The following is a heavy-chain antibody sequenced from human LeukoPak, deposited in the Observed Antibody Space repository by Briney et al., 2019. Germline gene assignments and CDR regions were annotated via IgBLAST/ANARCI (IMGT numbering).Heavy chain of an antibody. D-gene: IGHD6-6*01. CDR1: GFTFSTYA. CDR2: ISGSGRST. J-gene: IGHJ4*02. V-gene: IGHV3-23*01. CDR3: AKTLADSSSGY. Sequence: PGGSLRLSCATSGFTFSTYAMTWVRQAPGKGLEWVSSISGSGRSTYYADSVKGRFTVSRDNSRNTLFLQMNSLRVEETAVYYCAKTLADSSSGYWGQGTLVTVSS.